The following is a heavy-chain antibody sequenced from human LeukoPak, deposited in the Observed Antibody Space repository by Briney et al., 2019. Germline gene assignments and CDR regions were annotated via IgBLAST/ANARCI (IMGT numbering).Heavy chain of an antibody. Sequence: GGSLRLSCAASGFTFSSYGMHWVRQAPGKGLEWVAFIRYDGSNKYYADSVKGRFTISRDNSKNTLYLQMNSLRAEDTAVYYCAKALYDSSGPAFDIWGQGAMVTVSS. J-gene: IGHJ3*02. CDR1: GFTFSSYG. CDR2: IRYDGSNK. CDR3: AKALYDSSGPAFDI. V-gene: IGHV3-30*02. D-gene: IGHD3-22*01.